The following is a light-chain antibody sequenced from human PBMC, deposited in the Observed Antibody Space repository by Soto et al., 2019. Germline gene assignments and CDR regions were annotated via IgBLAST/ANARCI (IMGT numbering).Light chain of an antibody. J-gene: IGKJ1*01. CDR2: WAS. CDR1: QSVLYSSNNKNY. V-gene: IGKV4-1*01. Sequence: DIVMTQSPDSLAVSLGERATINCKSSQSVLYSSNNKNYLAWYQQKPGQPPKLLIYWASTRESGVPDRFSGSGSGTDFTLTISSLQAEDVEVYYCQQYYSTPRTVGQGTKVDIK. CDR3: QQYYSTPRT.